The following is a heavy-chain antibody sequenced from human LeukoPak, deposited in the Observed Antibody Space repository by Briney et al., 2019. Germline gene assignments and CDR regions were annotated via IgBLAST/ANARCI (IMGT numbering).Heavy chain of an antibody. V-gene: IGHV4-59*01. J-gene: IGHJ4*02. CDR3: ASRKLGNDY. CDR1: GGSISSYY. CDR2: IYFSGST. D-gene: IGHD7-27*01. Sequence: SETLSLTCTVSGGSISSYYWSWIRQPPGKGLEWIGYIYFSGSTNYNPSLKSRITISVDTSKNHFSLKLSSVTAADTAVYYCASRKLGNDYWGQGTLVTVSS.